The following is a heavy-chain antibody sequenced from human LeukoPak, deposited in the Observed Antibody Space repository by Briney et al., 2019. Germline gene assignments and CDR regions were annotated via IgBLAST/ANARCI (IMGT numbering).Heavy chain of an antibody. D-gene: IGHD3-9*01. CDR3: ARGHYDILTGYYPDAFDI. Sequence: LQTLSLTCTVSGGSISSGGYYWSWIRQHPGTGLEWIGYIYYSGSTYYNPSLKSRVTISVDTSKNQFSLKLSSVTAADTAVYYCARGHYDILTGYYPDAFDIWGQGTMVTVSS. CDR2: IYYSGST. V-gene: IGHV4-31*03. J-gene: IGHJ3*02. CDR1: GGSISSGGYY.